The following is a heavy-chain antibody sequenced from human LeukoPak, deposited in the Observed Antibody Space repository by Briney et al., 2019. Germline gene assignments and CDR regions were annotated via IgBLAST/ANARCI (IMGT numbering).Heavy chain of an antibody. J-gene: IGHJ3*02. Sequence: GGSLRLSCAASGFTFSNYWMSWVRQAPGKGLEWVANIKRDGSEKYYVDSVKGQFTISRDNAKNSLYLQMHSLRAEDTAVYYCARDVKTTTGAFDIWGQGTMVTVSS. V-gene: IGHV3-7*01. CDR2: IKRDGSEK. D-gene: IGHD1-26*01. CDR3: ARDVKTTTGAFDI. CDR1: GFTFSNYW.